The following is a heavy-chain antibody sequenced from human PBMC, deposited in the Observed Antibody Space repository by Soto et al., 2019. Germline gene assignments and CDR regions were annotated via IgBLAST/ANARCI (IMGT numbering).Heavy chain of an antibody. CDR2: VFYTGRA. D-gene: IGHD4-17*01. CDR3: ARLGTTVTTDYYYGMDV. Sequence: SETLSLTCTVSGGSLGSYYWSWIRQPPGKGLEWIGYVFYTGRANYNASLKSRVSISLDTSNYQFSLKLSSVTAADTAVYYCARLGTTVTTDYYYGMDVWGQGTTVTVSS. CDR1: GGSLGSYY. J-gene: IGHJ6*02. V-gene: IGHV4-59*01.